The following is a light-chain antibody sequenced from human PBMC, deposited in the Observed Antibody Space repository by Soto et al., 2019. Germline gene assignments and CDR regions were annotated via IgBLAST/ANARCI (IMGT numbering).Light chain of an antibody. V-gene: IGKV3-15*01. CDR1: QSVSSN. CDR3: QQYNNSPALT. J-gene: IGKJ4*01. Sequence: EIVMTQSPATLSVSPGERATLSCRASQSVSSNLAWYQQKPGQAPRLLIYGASTMATGIPARFSGSRSGTEFTLTISSLQSEDFAVYYCQQYNNSPALTFGGGTKVEI. CDR2: GAS.